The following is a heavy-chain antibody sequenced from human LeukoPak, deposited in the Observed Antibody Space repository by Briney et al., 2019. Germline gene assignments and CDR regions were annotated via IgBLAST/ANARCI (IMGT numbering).Heavy chain of an antibody. J-gene: IGHJ4*02. CDR3: ARGVEYLDY. D-gene: IGHD5-24*01. V-gene: IGHV3-30-3*01. Sequence: GRSLRLSCAASGFTFSSYAMHWVRQAPGKGLEWVAVISYDGSNKYYADSVKGRLTISRDNSKNTLYLQMNSLRAEDTAVYYCARGVEYLDYWGQGTLVTVSS. CDR1: GFTFSSYA. CDR2: ISYDGSNK.